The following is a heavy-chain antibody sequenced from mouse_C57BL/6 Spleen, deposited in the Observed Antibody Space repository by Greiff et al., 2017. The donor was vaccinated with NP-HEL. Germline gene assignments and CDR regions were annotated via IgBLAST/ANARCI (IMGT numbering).Heavy chain of an antibody. CDR1: GFTFSDYG. D-gene: IGHD2-3*01. CDR3: AILYDYAMDY. Sequence: EVQRVESGGGLVKPGGSLKLSCAASGFTFSDYGMHWVRQAPEKGLEWVAYISSGSSTIYYADTVKGRFTISRDNAKNTLFLQMTSLRSEDTAMYYCAILYDYAMDYWGQGTSVTVSS. J-gene: IGHJ4*01. V-gene: IGHV5-17*01. CDR2: ISSGSSTI.